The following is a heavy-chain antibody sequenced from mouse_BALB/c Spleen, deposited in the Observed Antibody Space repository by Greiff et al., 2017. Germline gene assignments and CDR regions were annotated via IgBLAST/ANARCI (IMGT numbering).Heavy chain of an antibody. CDR1: GYTFTSYY. V-gene: IGHV1S81*02. CDR2: INPSNGGT. D-gene: IGHD2-4*01. Sequence: QVQLQQPGAELVKPGASVKLSCKASGYTFTSYYMYWVKQRPGQGLEWIGGINPSNGGTNFNEKFKSKATLTVDKSSSTAYMQLSSLTSEDSAVYYCTRWGLHHAMDYWGQGTSVTVSS. CDR3: TRWGLHHAMDY. J-gene: IGHJ4*01.